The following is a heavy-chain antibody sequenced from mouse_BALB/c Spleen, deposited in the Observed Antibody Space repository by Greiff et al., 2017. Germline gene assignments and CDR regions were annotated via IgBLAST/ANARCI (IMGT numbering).Heavy chain of an antibody. J-gene: IGHJ3*01. CDR3: VRNYGNYVGFAY. Sequence: VKLMESGPGLVQPSQSLSITCTVSGFSLTSYGVHWVRQSPGKGLEWLGVIWSGGSTDYNAAFISRLSISKDNSKSQVFFKMNSLQADDTAIYYCVRNYGNYVGFAYWGQGTLVTVSA. V-gene: IGHV2-2-2*01. CDR2: IWSGGST. CDR1: GFSLTSYG. D-gene: IGHD2-1*01.